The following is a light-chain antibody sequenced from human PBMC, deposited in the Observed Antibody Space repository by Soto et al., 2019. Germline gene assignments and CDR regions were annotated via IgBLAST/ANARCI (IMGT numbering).Light chain of an antibody. CDR3: CSYAAGSTLFV. Sequence: QSALTQPASVSGSPGQSLTISCTGTSSDVGSYNLVSWFQQHPGKAPKLMIYEGNKRPSGVSNRFSGSKSGNTASLTISGLQGEDEADYYCCSYAAGSTLFVFGTGTKLTVL. V-gene: IGLV2-23*01. CDR1: SSDVGSYNL. CDR2: EGN. J-gene: IGLJ1*01.